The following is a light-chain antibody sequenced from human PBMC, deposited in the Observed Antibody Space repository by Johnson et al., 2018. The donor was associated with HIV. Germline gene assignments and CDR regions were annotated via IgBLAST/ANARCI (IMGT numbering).Light chain of an antibody. V-gene: IGLV1-51*01. CDR2: DNN. J-gene: IGLJ1*01. Sequence: QSVLTQPPSVSAASGQRVDISCSGSSSNIENNYLSWYQQLPHTAPRLLISDNNKRPSGIPDRFPGSKSGTSATLGITGLQTGDEADYYGGTWDSSLKGFGTGTKVTVI. CDR3: GTWDSSLKG. CDR1: SSNIENNY.